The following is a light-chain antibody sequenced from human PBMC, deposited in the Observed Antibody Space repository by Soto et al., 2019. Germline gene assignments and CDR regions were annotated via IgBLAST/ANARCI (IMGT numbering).Light chain of an antibody. J-gene: IGLJ2*01. Sequence: QSVLTQPPSVSGAPWQRVTISCTGSSSNIGAGYDVHWYQQLPGTAPKLLIYGNSNRPSGVPDRFSGSKSGTSASLAITGRQAEDEADYYCQSYDSSLSVVVFGGGTKLTVL. CDR2: GNS. CDR3: QSYDSSLSVVV. CDR1: SSNIGAGYD. V-gene: IGLV1-40*01.